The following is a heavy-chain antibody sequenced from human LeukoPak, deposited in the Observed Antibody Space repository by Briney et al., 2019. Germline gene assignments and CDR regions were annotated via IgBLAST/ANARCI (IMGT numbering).Heavy chain of an antibody. V-gene: IGHV3-23*01. Sequence: PGGSLTLSCAASGFTFSGYAMSWVRQAPGKGLEGVSAISGSGGSTYYADSVKGRFTISRDNSKNTLYLQMNSLRAEDTAVYYCAKGSLGYCSGGSCYWGQGTLVTVSS. CDR3: AKGSLGYCSGGSCY. CDR2: ISGSGGST. J-gene: IGHJ4*02. D-gene: IGHD2-15*01. CDR1: GFTFSGYA.